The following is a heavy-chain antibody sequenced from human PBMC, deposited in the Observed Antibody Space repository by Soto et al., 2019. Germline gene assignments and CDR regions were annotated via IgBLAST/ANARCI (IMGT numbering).Heavy chain of an antibody. D-gene: IGHD2-2*01. Sequence: QVQLVQSGAEVKKPGSSVKVSCKASGGTFGSYAITWVRRAPGQGLEWLGGIIPILNSPAYAQKFQARVVITADEITNTVYMELNSLRFDDTAVYYCAREAPYCTSATCPKFYDMDVWGQGTTVTVAS. CDR1: GGTFGSYA. CDR3: AREAPYCTSATCPKFYDMDV. CDR2: IIPILNSP. J-gene: IGHJ6*02. V-gene: IGHV1-69*01.